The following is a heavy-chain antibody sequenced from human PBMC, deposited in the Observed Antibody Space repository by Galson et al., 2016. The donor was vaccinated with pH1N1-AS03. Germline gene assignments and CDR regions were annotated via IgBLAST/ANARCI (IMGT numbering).Heavy chain of an antibody. CDR2: ISGTGGSP. J-gene: IGHJ6*03. V-gene: IGHV3-23*01. Sequence: SLRLSCAASGFTFSDYAMGWVRQAPGKGLEWLAEISGTGGSPFYADSVKGRFTISRDNSKNTLYLQMNSLRAEDTAVYYCARDHDFWTGYSGGYYYYIDVWGKGTTVTVSS. CDR3: ARDHDFWTGYSGGYYYYIDV. CDR1: GFTFSDYA. D-gene: IGHD3/OR15-3a*01.